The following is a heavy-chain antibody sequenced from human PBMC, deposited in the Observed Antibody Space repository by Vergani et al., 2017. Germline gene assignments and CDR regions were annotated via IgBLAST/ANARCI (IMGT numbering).Heavy chain of an antibody. V-gene: IGHV3-23*01. CDR2: INNNGGST. CDR1: GFTFNSYA. J-gene: IGHJ3*01. CDR3: AKVCGSTSCPYGGGAFDV. D-gene: IGHD2-2*01. Sequence: QLLESGGGLIQPGGSLRLSCAASGFTFNSYAMTWVRQAPGMGLEWVSGINNNGGSTYYADSVKGRFTISRDNSKNTLYLQMTDLRAEDTATYYCAKVCGSTSCPYGGGAFDVWGHGTMVTVSS.